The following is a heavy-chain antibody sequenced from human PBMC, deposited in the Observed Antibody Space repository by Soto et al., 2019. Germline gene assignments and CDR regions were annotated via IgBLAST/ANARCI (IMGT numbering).Heavy chain of an antibody. CDR2: IYYSGST. V-gene: IGHV4-59*01. CDR3: ARGPTIFGVVIIRDYYYYYMDV. J-gene: IGHJ6*03. CDR1: GGSISSYY. Sequence: PSETLSLTCTVSGGSISSYYWSWIRQPPGKGLEWIGYIYYSGSTNYNPSLKSRVTISVDTSKNQFSLKLSSVTAADTAVYYCARGPTIFGVVIIRDYYYYYMDVWGKGTTVTVSS. D-gene: IGHD3-3*01.